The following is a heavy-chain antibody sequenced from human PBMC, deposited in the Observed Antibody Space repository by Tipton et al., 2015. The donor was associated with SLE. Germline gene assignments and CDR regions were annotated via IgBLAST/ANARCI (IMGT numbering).Heavy chain of an antibody. CDR2: ILISGST. Sequence: GLVKPSETLSLTCTVSGYSISSGYFWGWIRQPPGKGLEWIGRILISGSTDYNPSLRSRVTISLDTSKNQFSLELRSVTAADTAVYYCARNTAYFVPDYWGRGTLVTVSS. CDR1: GYSISSGYF. J-gene: IGHJ4*02. V-gene: IGHV4-38-2*02. CDR3: ARNTAYFVPDY. D-gene: IGHD3-9*01.